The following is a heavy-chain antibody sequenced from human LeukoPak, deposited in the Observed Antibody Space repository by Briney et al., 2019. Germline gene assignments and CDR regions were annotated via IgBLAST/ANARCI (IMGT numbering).Heavy chain of an antibody. Sequence: ASVKVSCKASGYTFTSYYMHWVRQAPGQGLEWMGIINPSGGSTSYAQKFQGRVTMTRDMSTSTVYMELSSLRSEDTAVYYCARDRLRLGDPYYFDYWGQGTLVTVSS. D-gene: IGHD3-16*01. CDR2: INPSGGST. V-gene: IGHV1-46*01. CDR3: ARDRLRLGDPYYFDY. J-gene: IGHJ4*02. CDR1: GYTFTSYY.